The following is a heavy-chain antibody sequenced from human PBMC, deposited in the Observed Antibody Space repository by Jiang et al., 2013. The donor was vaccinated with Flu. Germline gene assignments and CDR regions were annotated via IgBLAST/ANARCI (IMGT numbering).Heavy chain of an antibody. CDR1: GFTFSSYA. V-gene: IGHV3-30-3*01. Sequence: VQLLESGGGVVQPGRSLRLSCAASGFTFSSYAMHWVRQAPGKGLEWVAVISYDGSNKYYADSVKGRFTISRDNSKNTLYLQMNSLRAEDTAVYYCARDLGNYGDYYGMDVWGQGTTVTVSS. D-gene: IGHD4-17*01. J-gene: IGHJ6*02. CDR3: ARDLGNYGDYYGMDV. CDR2: ISYDGSNK.